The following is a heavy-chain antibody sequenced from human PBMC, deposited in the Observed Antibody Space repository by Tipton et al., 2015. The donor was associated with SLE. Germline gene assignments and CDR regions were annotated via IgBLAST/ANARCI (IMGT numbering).Heavy chain of an antibody. Sequence: SLRLSCAASGFTFSSYSMNWVRQAPGKGLEWVSYISSSSSTIYYADSVKGRFTISRDNAKNSLYLQMNSLRAEDTAVYYCARDKRPQSYAFDIWGQGTMVTVSS. CDR1: GFTFSSYS. J-gene: IGHJ3*02. V-gene: IGHV3-48*01. CDR3: ARDKRPQSYAFDI. CDR2: ISSSSSTI. D-gene: IGHD6-6*01.